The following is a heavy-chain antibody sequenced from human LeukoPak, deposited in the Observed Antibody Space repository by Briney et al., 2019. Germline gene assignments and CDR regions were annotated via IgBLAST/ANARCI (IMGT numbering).Heavy chain of an antibody. CDR1: GGTFSSYA. Sequence: SVKVSCKASGGTFSSYAISWVRQAPGQGLEWMRGIIPIFGTANYAQKFQGRVTITTDESTSTAYMELSSLRSEDTAVYYCARDPDYGDYVCCNGGGFDIWGQGTMVTVSS. V-gene: IGHV1-69*05. CDR2: IIPIFGTA. D-gene: IGHD4-17*01. J-gene: IGHJ3*02. CDR3: ARDPDYGDYVCCNGGGFDI.